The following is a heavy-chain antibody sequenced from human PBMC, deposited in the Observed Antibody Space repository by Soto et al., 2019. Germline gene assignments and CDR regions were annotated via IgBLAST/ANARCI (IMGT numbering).Heavy chain of an antibody. CDR3: ARSITMIVVVITGPYYYYGMDV. CDR1: GGTFSSYA. J-gene: IGHJ6*02. Sequence: SVKVSCKASGGTFSSYAISWVRQAPGQGLEWMGGIIPIFGTANYAQKFQGRVTITADESTSTAYMELSSLRSEDTAVYYCARSITMIVVVITGPYYYYGMDVWGQGTTVTVSS. V-gene: IGHV1-69*13. CDR2: IIPIFGTA. D-gene: IGHD3-22*01.